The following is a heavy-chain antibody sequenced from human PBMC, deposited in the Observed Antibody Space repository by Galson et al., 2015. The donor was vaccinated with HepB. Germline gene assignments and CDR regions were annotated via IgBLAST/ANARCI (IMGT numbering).Heavy chain of an antibody. Sequence: QSGAEVKKPGESLKISCKGSGYSFTTYWIAWVLQMPGKGLEWMGIIYPGDSDTRYSPSFQGQVTIPADKSISTAYLQWSTLKASDTAMYYCARRESGWYYVYWGQGTLVTVSS. D-gene: IGHD6-19*01. CDR1: GYSFTTYW. CDR3: ARRESGWYYVY. V-gene: IGHV5-51*03. J-gene: IGHJ4*02. CDR2: IYPGDSDT.